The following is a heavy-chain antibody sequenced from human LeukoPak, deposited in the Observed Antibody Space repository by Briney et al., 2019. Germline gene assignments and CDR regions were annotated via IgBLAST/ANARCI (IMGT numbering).Heavy chain of an antibody. CDR1: GYTFTSYD. CDR2: MNPNSGNT. J-gene: IGHJ4*02. V-gene: IGHV1-8*03. CDR3: ARGRVTDWGREFDY. Sequence: VSVKVSCKASGYTFTSYDINWVRQATGQGLEWMGWMNPNSGNTGYAQKFQGRVTITRNTSISTDYMELSSLRSEDTAVYYCARGRVTDWGREFDYWGQGTLVTVSS. D-gene: IGHD5-24*01.